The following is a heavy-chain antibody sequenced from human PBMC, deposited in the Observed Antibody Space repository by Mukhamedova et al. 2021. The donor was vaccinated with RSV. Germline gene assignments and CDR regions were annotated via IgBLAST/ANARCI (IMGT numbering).Heavy chain of an antibody. D-gene: IGHD4-11*01. CDR2: IKQDGNAK. CDR3: ARYTLTTAESDFYYGMDV. J-gene: IGHJ6*02. Sequence: VRQAPGKGLEWVANIKQDGNAKYYVDSMKGRFTISRDNAERSLYLQMNGLRDEDTAVYYCARYTLTTAESDFYYGMDVWGQGTTV. V-gene: IGHV3-7*01.